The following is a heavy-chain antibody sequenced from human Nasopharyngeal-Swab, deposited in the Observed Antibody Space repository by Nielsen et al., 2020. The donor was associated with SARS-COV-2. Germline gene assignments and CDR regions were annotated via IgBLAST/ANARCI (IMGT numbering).Heavy chain of an antibody. J-gene: IGHJ6*02. CDR2: ISGSGGST. Sequence: WIRQPPGKGPEWVSAISGSGGSTYYADSVKGRFTISRDNSKNTLYLQMNSLRAEDTAVYYCAKVARDIAVVPAAMKAYYYYGMDVWGQGTTVTVSS. V-gene: IGHV3-23*01. D-gene: IGHD2-2*01. CDR3: AKVARDIAVVPAAMKAYYYYGMDV.